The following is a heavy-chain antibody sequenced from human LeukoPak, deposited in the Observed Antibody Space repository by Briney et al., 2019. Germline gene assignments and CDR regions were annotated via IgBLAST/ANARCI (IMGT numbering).Heavy chain of an antibody. Sequence: ASVKVSCKASGYTFTSYDINWVRQATGQGLEWMGWMNPNSGNTGYARKFQGRVTMTRNTSISTAYMELSSLRSEDTAVYYCARAMAVTMRDYYFDYWGQGTLVTVSS. V-gene: IGHV1-8*01. CDR1: GYTFTSYD. J-gene: IGHJ4*02. CDR2: MNPNSGNT. CDR3: ARAMAVTMRDYYFDY. D-gene: IGHD3-22*01.